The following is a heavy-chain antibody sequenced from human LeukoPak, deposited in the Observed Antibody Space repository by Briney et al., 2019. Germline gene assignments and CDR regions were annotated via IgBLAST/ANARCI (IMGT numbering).Heavy chain of an antibody. CDR1: AGSISSYY. Sequence: PSETLSLTCTVSAGSISSYYWNWIRQPPGRGLEWIGYFYYGGRSKYNPSHKSRVTMSADTSKNQFSLKLSSVTAADTAMYYCARQTYYDRGGYPFDQWGQGTLVTVSS. J-gene: IGHJ4*02. V-gene: IGHV4-59*08. CDR2: FYYGGRS. D-gene: IGHD3-22*01. CDR3: ARQTYYDRGGYPFDQ.